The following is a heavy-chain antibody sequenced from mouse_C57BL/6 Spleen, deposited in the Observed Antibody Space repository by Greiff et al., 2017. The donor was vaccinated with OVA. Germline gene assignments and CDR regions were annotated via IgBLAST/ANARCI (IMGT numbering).Heavy chain of an antibody. Sequence: DVQLQESGPGLVKPSQSLSLTCSVTGYSITSGYYWNWIRQFPGNKLEWMGYISYDGSNNYNPSLKNRISITRDTSKNQFFLKLNSVTTEDTATYYCARGRQLRLLFAYWGQGTLVTVSA. CDR1: GYSITSGYY. CDR3: ARGRQLRLLFAY. CDR2: ISYDGSN. D-gene: IGHD3-2*02. V-gene: IGHV3-6*01. J-gene: IGHJ3*01.